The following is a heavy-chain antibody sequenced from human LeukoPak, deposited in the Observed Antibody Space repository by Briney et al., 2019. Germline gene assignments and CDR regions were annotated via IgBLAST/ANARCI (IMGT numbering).Heavy chain of an antibody. CDR2: INPSGGST. CDR1: GYTFTSYY. J-gene: IGHJ4*02. Sequence: ASVKVSCKASGYTFTSYYMHWVRQAPGQGLEWMGIINPSGGSTNYAQKFQGRVTMTRDTSISTAYMELSRLRSDDTAVYYCARRGCSSTSCSWFYFDYWGQGTLVTVSS. D-gene: IGHD2-2*01. V-gene: IGHV1-46*01. CDR3: ARRGCSSTSCSWFYFDY.